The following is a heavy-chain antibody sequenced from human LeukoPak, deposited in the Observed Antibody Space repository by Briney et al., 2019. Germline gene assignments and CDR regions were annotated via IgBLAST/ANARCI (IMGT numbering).Heavy chain of an antibody. CDR3: ARDQYCSGGSCYSYNWFDP. Sequence: GGSLRLSCAASGFTFSSYAMHWVRQALGKGLEWVAVISYDGSNKYYADSVKGRFTISRDNSKNTLYLQMNSLRAEDTAVYYCARDQYCSGGSCYSYNWFDPWGQGTLVTVSS. CDR1: GFTFSSYA. D-gene: IGHD2-15*01. CDR2: ISYDGSNK. V-gene: IGHV3-30*04. J-gene: IGHJ5*02.